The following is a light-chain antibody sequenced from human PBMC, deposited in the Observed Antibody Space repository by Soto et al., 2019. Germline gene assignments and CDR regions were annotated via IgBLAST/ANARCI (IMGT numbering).Light chain of an antibody. CDR1: SSDVGGYNY. CDR2: DVS. V-gene: IGLV2-14*01. CDR3: CSYTTSNTRQIV. Sequence: QSVLTQPASVSGSPGQSITISCTGTSSDVGGYNYVSWYQQHPGKAPKFMIYDVSNRPSGVSNRFSGSKSSNTASLTISGLQAEDEADYYCCSYTTSNTRQIVFGTGT. J-gene: IGLJ1*01.